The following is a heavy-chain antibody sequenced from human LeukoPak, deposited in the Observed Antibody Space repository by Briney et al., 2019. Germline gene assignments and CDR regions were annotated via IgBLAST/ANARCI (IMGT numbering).Heavy chain of an antibody. V-gene: IGHV3-66*01. CDR3: ARVDIVATKGWYIDY. CDR1: GFIVSSNY. D-gene: IGHD5-12*01. CDR2: IYGSSRT. Sequence: GGSLRLSCAGSGFIVSSNYMSWVRQAAGKGLEWVSVIYGSSRTYYADSVKGRFTISRDNAKNSLYLQMNSLRAEDTAVYYCARVDIVATKGWYIDYWGQGTLVTVSS. J-gene: IGHJ4*02.